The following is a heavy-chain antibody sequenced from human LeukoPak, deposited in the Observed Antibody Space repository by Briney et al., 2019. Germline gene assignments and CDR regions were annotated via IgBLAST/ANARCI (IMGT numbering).Heavy chain of an antibody. Sequence: SVKVSCKASGYTFTSYGINWVRQAPGQGLEWMGGIISFFGAAHYIQKFQGRLTITADESTSTAYMELSSLTSEDTAVYYCTRDPSVDYDLLSHWFDPWGQGTLVTVSS. J-gene: IGHJ5*02. CDR3: TRDPSVDYDLLSHWFDP. D-gene: IGHD3-9*01. CDR1: GYTFTSYG. V-gene: IGHV1-69*13. CDR2: IISFFGAA.